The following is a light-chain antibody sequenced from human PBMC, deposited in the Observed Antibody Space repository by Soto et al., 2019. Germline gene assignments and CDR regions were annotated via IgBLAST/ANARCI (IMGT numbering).Light chain of an antibody. V-gene: IGKV1-39*01. Sequence: PPSLSKYIGDSVTITCRASQTIIGYLNWYQQKPGKAPRLLINAASNLQSGVPSRFRGSGSETDFTLTITSLQPEDFATYYSKLSYTPPRPFGQVSKV. J-gene: IGKJ1*01. CDR2: AAS. CDR1: QTIIGY. CDR3: KLSYTPPRP.